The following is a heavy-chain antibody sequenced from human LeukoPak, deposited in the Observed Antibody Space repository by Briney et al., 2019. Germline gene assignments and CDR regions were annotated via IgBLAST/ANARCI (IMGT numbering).Heavy chain of an antibody. CDR1: GFTFSSYG. J-gene: IGHJ4*02. CDR2: IWYDGSNK. Sequence: PGRSLRLSCAASGFTFSSYGMHWVRQAPGKGLEWVAVIWYDGSNKYYADSVKGRFTISRDNSKNTLYLQMNSLRAEDTAVYYCAKEYYYDSSGYPTPLFDYWGQGSLVTVSS. D-gene: IGHD3-22*01. CDR3: AKEYYYDSSGYPTPLFDY. V-gene: IGHV3-33*06.